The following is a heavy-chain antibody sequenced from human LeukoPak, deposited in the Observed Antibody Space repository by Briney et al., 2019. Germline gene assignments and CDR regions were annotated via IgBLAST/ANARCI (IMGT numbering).Heavy chain of an antibody. CDR1: GFTFSSYA. D-gene: IGHD3-22*01. CDR2: ISGSGGST. V-gene: IGHV3-23*01. Sequence: PGGSLRLSCAASGFTFSSYAMSWVRQAPGKGLEWVSAISGSGGSTYYADSVKGRFTISRDNAKNSLYLQMNSLRAEDTAVYYCARDPLGYDSSGQDYDSWGQGNLVTVSS. CDR3: ARDPLGYDSSGQDYDS. J-gene: IGHJ4*02.